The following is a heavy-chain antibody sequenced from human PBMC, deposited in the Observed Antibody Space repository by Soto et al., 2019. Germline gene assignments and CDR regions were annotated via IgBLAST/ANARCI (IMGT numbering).Heavy chain of an antibody. CDR2: MNPNSGNT. J-gene: IGHJ4*02. Sequence: QVQLVQSGAEVKKPGASVKVSCKASGYTFTSYDINWVRQATGQGLEWMGWMNPNSGNTGYAQKFQGRATMTRNTSISTAYMDLSSLRSADTAVYYCATELNTKGEDYWGQGTLVTVSS. CDR3: ATELNTKGEDY. V-gene: IGHV1-8*01. CDR1: GYTFTSYD. D-gene: IGHD2-8*01.